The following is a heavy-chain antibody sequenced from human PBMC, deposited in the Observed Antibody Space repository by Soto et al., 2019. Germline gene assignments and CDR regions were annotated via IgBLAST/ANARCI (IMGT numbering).Heavy chain of an antibody. Sequence: XGSLRLSCAASGFSFRRYARSWVRQAPGKGLEWVSGISHTDGRTNYADSVKGRFTISRDNSKQMLYLQMNSLRVEDTAVYYCAKHSVRWYGGNSDNFWGQGTRVTVS. D-gene: IGHD2-21*02. J-gene: IGHJ4*02. CDR1: GFSFRRYA. CDR2: ISHTDGRT. CDR3: AKHSVRWYGGNSDNF. V-gene: IGHV3-23*01.